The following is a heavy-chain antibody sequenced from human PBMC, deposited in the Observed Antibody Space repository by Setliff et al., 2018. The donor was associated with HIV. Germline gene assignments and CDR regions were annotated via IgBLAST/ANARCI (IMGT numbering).Heavy chain of an antibody. J-gene: IGHJ5*02. CDR2: MNPNSGNT. Sequence: GASVKVSCKASGYTFTSYDINWVRQATGQGLEWVGWMNPNSGNTGYAQKFQGRVTMTRNTSINTAYMELSSLRSQDTAVYYCARGKNIVVVPAAPNWFDPWGQGTLVTAPQ. CDR1: GYTFTSYD. V-gene: IGHV1-8*02. CDR3: ARGKNIVVVPAAPNWFDP. D-gene: IGHD2-2*01.